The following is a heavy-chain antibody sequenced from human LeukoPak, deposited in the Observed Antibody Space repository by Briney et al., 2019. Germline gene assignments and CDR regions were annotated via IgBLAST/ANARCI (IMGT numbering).Heavy chain of an antibody. Sequence: SETLSLTCTVSGGSISSYYWSWIRQPPGKGLEWIGYIYYSGSTNYNPSLKSRVTISVDTSKNQFSLKLSSVTAADTAVYYCARNRGRGYFGYGGRGTLVTVPS. CDR1: GGSISSYY. V-gene: IGHV4-59*12. CDR3: ARNRGRGYFGY. D-gene: IGHD1-14*01. J-gene: IGHJ4*02. CDR2: IYYSGST.